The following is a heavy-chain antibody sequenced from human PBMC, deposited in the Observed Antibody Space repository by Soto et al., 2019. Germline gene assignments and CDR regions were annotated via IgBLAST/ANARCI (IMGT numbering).Heavy chain of an antibody. Sequence: ASVKVSCKDSGDTFTIYGIICLRQAPGTGLEWMGWISACNGNTNYAQKLQGRVTMTTDTSTSTAYMELRSLRSDDTAVYYCARDPLGYCSSTIFYDERVLMLGVRALFEPLVKGTLDTGS. CDR3: ARDPLGYCSSTIFYDERVLMLGVRALFEP. V-gene: IGHV1-18*01. CDR2: ISACNGNT. CDR1: GDTFTIYG. J-gene: IGHJ5*02. D-gene: IGHD2-2*01.